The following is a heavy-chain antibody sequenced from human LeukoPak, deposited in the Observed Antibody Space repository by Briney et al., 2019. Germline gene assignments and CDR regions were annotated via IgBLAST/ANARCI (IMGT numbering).Heavy chain of an antibody. D-gene: IGHD6-13*01. J-gene: IGHJ4*02. CDR2: ISAYNGNT. CDR3: ARRSIGSSWYCDY. V-gene: IGHV1-18*01. CDR1: GYTFTSYA. Sequence: ASVKVSCKASGYTFTSYAMHWVRQAPGQRLEWMGWISAYNGNTNYAQKLQGRVTMTTDTSTSTAYMELRSLRSDDTAVYYCARRSIGSSWYCDYWGQGTLVTVSS.